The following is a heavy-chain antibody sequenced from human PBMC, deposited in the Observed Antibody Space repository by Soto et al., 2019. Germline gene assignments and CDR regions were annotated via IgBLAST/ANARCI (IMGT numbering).Heavy chain of an antibody. D-gene: IGHD4-4*01. Sequence: PGGFLRLSCAASGFTFSSYSRNWVRQAPGKGLEWVSYISSSSTIYYADSVKGRFTISRDNAKNSLYLQMNSLRDEDTAVYYCAREAVRYSNYQSWYFDLWGRGTLVTVSS. J-gene: IGHJ2*01. CDR2: ISSSSTI. V-gene: IGHV3-48*02. CDR3: AREAVRYSNYQSWYFDL. CDR1: GFTFSSYS.